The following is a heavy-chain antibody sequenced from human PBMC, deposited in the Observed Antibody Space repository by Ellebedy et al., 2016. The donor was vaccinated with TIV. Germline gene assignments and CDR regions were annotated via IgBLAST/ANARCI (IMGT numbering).Heavy chain of an antibody. CDR3: ARYCNSTTCCNRCDP. V-gene: IGHV1-18*04. CDR1: GYTFTSYG. J-gene: IGHJ5*02. D-gene: IGHD2-2*01. Sequence: AASVKVSCKTSGYTFTSYGISWVRQAPGQGLEWMGWISAHNGNTNYAQMFQGRVTMTTDTFTSTAYMELRSLRSDDTAVYYCARYCNSTTCCNRCDPWGQGTLVTVSS. CDR2: ISAHNGNT.